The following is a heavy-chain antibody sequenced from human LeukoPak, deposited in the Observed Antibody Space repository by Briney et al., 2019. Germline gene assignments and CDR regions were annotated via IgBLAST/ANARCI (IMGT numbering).Heavy chain of an antibody. CDR1: GFTFSSYW. Sequence: PGGSLRLSCAASGFTFSSYWMSWVRQAPGKGLEWVANIKQDGSEKYYVDSVKGRFTISRDNAKNSLYLQMNSLRAEDTAVYYCAKGSHYDFWSGYSWVDPWGQGTLVTVSS. CDR3: AKGSHYDFWSGYSWVDP. D-gene: IGHD3-3*01. J-gene: IGHJ5*02. CDR2: IKQDGSEK. V-gene: IGHV3-7*01.